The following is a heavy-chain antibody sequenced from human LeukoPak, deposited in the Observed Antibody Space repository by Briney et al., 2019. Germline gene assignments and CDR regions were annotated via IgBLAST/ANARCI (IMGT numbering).Heavy chain of an antibody. V-gene: IGHV1-18*04. J-gene: IGHJ4*02. CDR2: ISAYNRDT. CDR1: GYTCTNHG. D-gene: IGHD6-13*01. CDR3: ARDPSNTSGWSPYFDY. Sequence: ASVIVSCKASGYTCTNHGITWVRQAPGQGLELVGWISAYNRDTRYAQSFQGRVTLITESSTYTAYMELRSLTSDDTAVYYCARDPSNTSGWSPYFDYWGQGTLVTVSA.